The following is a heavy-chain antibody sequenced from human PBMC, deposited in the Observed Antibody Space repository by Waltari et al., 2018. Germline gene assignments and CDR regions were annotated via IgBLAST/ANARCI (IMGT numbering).Heavy chain of an antibody. CDR3: VTGLTTVTAKDYFDH. Sequence: EVQLVESGGGSVQPGGSLRLSCAASGMTFSNYWMNWVRQAPGKGLDGVANIKQDGSEKNYVDSVEGRFSISRENAQNSLYLQMNSLRAEDTAIYYCVTGLTTVTAKDYFDHWGQGALVTVS. V-gene: IGHV3-7*01. J-gene: IGHJ4*02. CDR2: IKQDGSEK. CDR1: GMTFSNYW. D-gene: IGHD4-17*01.